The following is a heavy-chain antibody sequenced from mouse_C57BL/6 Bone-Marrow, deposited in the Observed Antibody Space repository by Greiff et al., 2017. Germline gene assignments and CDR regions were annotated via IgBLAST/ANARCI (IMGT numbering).Heavy chain of an antibody. CDR3: ARQSVYRPFFGYAMDY. D-gene: IGHD2-14*01. Sequence: QVQLQQSGAELVRPGTSVKVSCKASGYAFTNYLIEWVKQRPGQGLEWIGVINPGSGGTNYHEKFKGKATLTADKSSSTAYMPLSSLTSEDSAVYVCARQSVYRPFFGYAMDYWGQGTSVTVSS. CDR2: INPGSGGT. CDR1: GYAFTNYL. V-gene: IGHV1-54*01. J-gene: IGHJ4*01.